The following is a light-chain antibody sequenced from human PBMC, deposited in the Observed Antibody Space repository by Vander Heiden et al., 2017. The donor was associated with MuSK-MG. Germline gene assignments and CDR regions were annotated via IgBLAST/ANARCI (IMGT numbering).Light chain of an antibody. V-gene: IGLV1-44*01. CDR2: NNN. J-gene: IGLJ3*02. Sequence: QPVLTQPPSGSGTPGQRVTLSCSGSSPSIGSNPVNWYQQFPGTAPQLLIYNNNQRPSGVPDRFSGSKSGTSASLAINGLQSEDVADYYCSAWDDVLISRLFGGGTKLTVL. CDR1: SPSIGSNP. CDR3: SAWDDVLISRL.